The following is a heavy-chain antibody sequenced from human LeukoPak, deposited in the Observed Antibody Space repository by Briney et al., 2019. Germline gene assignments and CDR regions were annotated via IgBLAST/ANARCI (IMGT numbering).Heavy chain of an antibody. CDR1: GGSISSYY. V-gene: IGHV4-4*07. D-gene: IGHD3-22*01. CDR3: ARDSLYDSSGYYYSFDY. J-gene: IGHJ4*02. Sequence: SETLSLTCTVSGGSISSYYWSWIRQPAGKGLEWIGRIYTSGSTNYNPSLKSRVTMSVDTSKNQFSLKLSSVTAADTAVYYCARDSLYDSSGYYYSFDYWGQGTLVTASS. CDR2: IYTSGST.